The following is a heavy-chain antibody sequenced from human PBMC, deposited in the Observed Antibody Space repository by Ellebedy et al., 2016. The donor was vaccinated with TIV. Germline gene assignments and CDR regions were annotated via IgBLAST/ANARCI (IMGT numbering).Heavy chain of an antibody. CDR1: GYYFTNSW. Sequence: GESLKISCKGSGYYFTNSWSSRVRQVPGKGLEWMGKIDPRNSYTEYKPSFKGHVTFSAARSITTAFLQWNSLKASDTATYYCAKHDFSSSWFWGQGTLVTVSS. CDR3: AKHDFSSSWF. J-gene: IGHJ4*02. CDR2: IDPRNSYT. V-gene: IGHV5-10-1*01. D-gene: IGHD2-2*01.